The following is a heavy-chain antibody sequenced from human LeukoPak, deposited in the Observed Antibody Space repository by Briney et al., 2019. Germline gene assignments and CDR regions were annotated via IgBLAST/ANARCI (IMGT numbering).Heavy chain of an antibody. CDR3: ASRHYDFWSGYYGYAFDI. J-gene: IGHJ3*02. V-gene: IGHV3-11*01. D-gene: IGHD3-3*01. CDR2: ISSSGSTI. CDR1: GFTFSDYY. Sequence: GGSLRLSCAASGFTFSDYYMSWIRQAPGKGLEWVSYISSSGSTIYYADSVKGRFTISRDNAKNSLYLQMNSLRAEDTAVYYCASRHYDFWSGYYGYAFDIWGQGTMVTVSS.